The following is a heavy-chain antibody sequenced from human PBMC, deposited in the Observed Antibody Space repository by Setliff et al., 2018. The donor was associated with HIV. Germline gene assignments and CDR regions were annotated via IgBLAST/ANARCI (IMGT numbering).Heavy chain of an antibody. CDR2: ISSSSSTI. V-gene: IGHV3-48*01. CDR1: GDSVNDRSYF. Sequence: PSETLSLTCTVSGDSVNDRSYFWGWVRQAPGKGLEWVSYISSSSSTIYYADSVKGRFTISRDNAKNSLYLQMNSLRAEDTAVYYCAEVRLPYWGQGTLVTVSS. D-gene: IGHD3-10*01. CDR3: AEVRLPY. J-gene: IGHJ4*02.